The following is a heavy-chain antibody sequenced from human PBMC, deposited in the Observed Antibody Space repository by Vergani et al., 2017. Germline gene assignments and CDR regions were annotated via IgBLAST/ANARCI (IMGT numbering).Heavy chain of an antibody. J-gene: IGHJ4*02. D-gene: IGHD2-2*01. V-gene: IGHV4-39*01. CDR2: IYYSGST. CDR3: ARQEYCSSTSCYAVDY. Sequence: QLQLQESGPGLVKPSETLSLTCTVSGGSISSSSYYWGWIRQPPVKGLEWIGSIYYSGSTYYNPSLKSRVTISVDTYKNQFSLKLSSVTAADTAVYYCARQEYCSSTSCYAVDYWGQGTLVTVSS. CDR1: GGSISSSSYY.